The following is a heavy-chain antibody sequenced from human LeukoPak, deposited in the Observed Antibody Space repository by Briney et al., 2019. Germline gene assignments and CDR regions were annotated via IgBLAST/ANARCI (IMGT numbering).Heavy chain of an antibody. Sequence: SETLSLTYTVSGGSISSYYWSWIRQPPGKGLEWIGSIYHSGSTYYNPSLKSRVTISVDTSKNQFSLKLSSVTAADTAVYYCARGGHCSSTSCSRSRDPPFDYWGQGALVTVSS. CDR2: IYHSGST. J-gene: IGHJ4*02. CDR1: GGSISSYY. CDR3: ARGGHCSSTSCSRSRDPPFDY. V-gene: IGHV4-38-2*02. D-gene: IGHD2-2*01.